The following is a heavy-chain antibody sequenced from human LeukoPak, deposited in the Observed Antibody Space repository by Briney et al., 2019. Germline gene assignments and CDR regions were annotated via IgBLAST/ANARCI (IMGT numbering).Heavy chain of an antibody. CDR1: GGSISSGGYS. J-gene: IGHJ4*02. V-gene: IGHV4-30-2*01. D-gene: IGHD5-12*01. CDR2: IYHSGST. CDR3: ATRSGYSGYGGFDY. Sequence: SQTLSLTCAVSGGSISSGGYSWSWIRQPPGKGLEWIGYIYHSGSTYYNPSLKSRVTISVDRSKNQFSPKLSSVTAADTAVYYCATRSGYSGYGGFDYWGQGTLVTVSS.